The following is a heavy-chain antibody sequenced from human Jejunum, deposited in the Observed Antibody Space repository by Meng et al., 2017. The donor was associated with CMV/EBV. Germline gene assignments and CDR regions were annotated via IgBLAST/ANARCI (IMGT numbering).Heavy chain of an antibody. CDR1: ASFISVNYY. Sequence: ASFISVNYYWSWIRQTPGKGLEWIGYIFHSGSPNYNPSLESRVTISVDTSKNPFSLKLSSVTAADTAVYYCARQGDNNYYYTMDVWGQGTTVTVSS. V-gene: IGHV4-61*07. J-gene: IGHJ6*02. CDR2: IFHSGSP. D-gene: IGHD2-15*01. CDR3: ARQGDNNYYYTMDV.